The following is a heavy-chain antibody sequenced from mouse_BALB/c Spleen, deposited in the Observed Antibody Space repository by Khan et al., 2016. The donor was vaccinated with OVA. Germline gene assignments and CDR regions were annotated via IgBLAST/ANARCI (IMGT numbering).Heavy chain of an antibody. CDR1: GFSLTNYG. V-gene: IGHV2-9*02. Sequence: VKVEESGPGLVAPSQSLSITCTVSGFSLTNYGVHWVRQPPREGLEWLGVIWAGGSTNYNSALMSRLSISKDNSKSQVFLKMNSLQTNDTAMYYCARPYYGSAWFAYWGQGTLVTVSA. CDR3: ARPYYGSAWFAY. CDR2: IWAGGST. J-gene: IGHJ3*01. D-gene: IGHD1-1*01.